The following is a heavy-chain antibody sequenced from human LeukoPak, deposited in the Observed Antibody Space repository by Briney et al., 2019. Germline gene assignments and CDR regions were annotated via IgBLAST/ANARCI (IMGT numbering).Heavy chain of an antibody. V-gene: IGHV3-9*01. J-gene: IGHJ4*02. Sequence: PGGSLRLSCAASGFTFDDYAMHWVRHAPWKGLEWVSGISWNSGSIGYADSVKGRFTISRDNAKNSLYLQMNSLRAEDTALYYCAKDIARRRVVVATAYFDYWGQGTLVTVSS. CDR2: ISWNSGSI. CDR3: AKDIARRRVVVATAYFDY. D-gene: IGHD5-12*01. CDR1: GFTFDDYA.